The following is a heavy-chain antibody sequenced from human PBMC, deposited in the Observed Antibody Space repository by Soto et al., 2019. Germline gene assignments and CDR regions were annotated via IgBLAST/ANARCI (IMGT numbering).Heavy chain of an antibody. CDR3: AKGRIWVTTNWFDP. CDR2: ISGSGGST. V-gene: IGHV3-23*01. D-gene: IGHD4-17*01. CDR1: GFTFSSYA. J-gene: IGHJ5*02. Sequence: EVQLLESGGGLVQPGGSLRLSCAASGFTFSSYAMSWVRQAPGKGLEWVSAISGSGGSTYYAASVEGRFTISRDNSKNTLYLQMNSLRAEDTAVYYCAKGRIWVTTNWFDPWGQGTLVTVSS.